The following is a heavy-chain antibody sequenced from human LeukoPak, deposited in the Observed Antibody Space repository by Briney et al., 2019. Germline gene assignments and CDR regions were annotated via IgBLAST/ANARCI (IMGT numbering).Heavy chain of an antibody. Sequence: PSETLSLTCTVSGGSISSGSYYWSWIRQPAGKGLEWIGSIYYSGSTYYNPSLKSRVTISVDTSKNQFSLKLSSVTAADTAVYYCARVNPSLNSSGWFYYYYYGMDVWGQGTTVTVSS. V-gene: IGHV4-39*07. J-gene: IGHJ6*02. CDR1: GGSISSGSYY. CDR2: IYYSGST. D-gene: IGHD6-19*01. CDR3: ARVNPSLNSSGWFYYYYYGMDV.